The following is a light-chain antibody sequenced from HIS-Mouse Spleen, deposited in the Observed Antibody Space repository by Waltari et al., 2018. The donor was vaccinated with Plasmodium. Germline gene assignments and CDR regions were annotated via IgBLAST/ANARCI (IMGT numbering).Light chain of an antibody. V-gene: IGLV4-69*01. CDR1: SGHSSYA. CDR2: LNSDGSH. Sequence: QLVLTQSPSASASLGASVKLTCTLSSGHSSYAIAWHQQQPEKGPRYLMKLNSDGSHSKGDGIPVRCSGSSSGAERYLTISSLQSEDEADYYCQTWGTGIRVFGGGTKLTVL. J-gene: IGLJ3*02. CDR3: QTWGTGIRV.